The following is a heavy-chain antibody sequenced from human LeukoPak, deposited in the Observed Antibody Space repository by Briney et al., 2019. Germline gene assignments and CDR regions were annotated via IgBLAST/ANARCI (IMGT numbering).Heavy chain of an antibody. D-gene: IGHD3-10*01. CDR2: INPNSGGT. J-gene: IGHJ6*03. Sequence: ASVKVSCKTSGYTFTDYYIHWVRQAPGQGPEWMGWINPNSGGTNYAQNLQGRVTMTRDTSISTAYMELSRLRSDDTAVYYCARDGVRGVSDYYYMDVWGKGTTVTISS. CDR1: GYTFTDYY. CDR3: ARDGVRGVSDYYYMDV. V-gene: IGHV1-2*02.